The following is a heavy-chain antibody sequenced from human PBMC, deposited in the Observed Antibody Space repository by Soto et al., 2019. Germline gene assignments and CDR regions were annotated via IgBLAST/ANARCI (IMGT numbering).Heavy chain of an antibody. J-gene: IGHJ6*02. Sequence: GGSLRLSCAASGFTFSSYWMHWVRQAPGKGLVWVSRINSDGSSTSYADSVKGRFTISRDNAKNTLYLQMNSLRAEDTAVYYCARDSKGSPPGIAYYDFWSGYPSGMDVWGQGTTVTVSS. V-gene: IGHV3-74*01. D-gene: IGHD3-3*01. CDR2: INSDGSST. CDR3: ARDSKGSPPGIAYYDFWSGYPSGMDV. CDR1: GFTFSSYW.